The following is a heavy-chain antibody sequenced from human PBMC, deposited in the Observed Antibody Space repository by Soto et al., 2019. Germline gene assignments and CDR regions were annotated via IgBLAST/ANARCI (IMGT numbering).Heavy chain of an antibody. V-gene: IGHV1-3*01. CDR1: GYTFTSYA. CDR2: INAGNGNT. Sequence: QVQLVQSGAEVKKPGASVKVSCKASGYTFTSYAMHWVRQAPGQRLEWMGWINAGNGNTKYSQNFQGSVTITRDTYERRAYMELSSLRSEDTALYYCARSIRLAGDYWGQGTLVTVSS. CDR3: ARSIRLAGDY. J-gene: IGHJ4*02.